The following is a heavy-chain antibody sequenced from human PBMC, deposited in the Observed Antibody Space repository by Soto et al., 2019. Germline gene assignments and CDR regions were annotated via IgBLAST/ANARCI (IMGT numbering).Heavy chain of an antibody. CDR1: GGSISISNW. V-gene: IGHV4-4*02. D-gene: IGHD1-26*01. CDR3: ARGGYYFYMDV. CDR2: IHHSGST. Sequence: QVQLQESGPGLVKPSETLSLTCAVSGGSISISNWWCWVRQTPGKGLEWIGQIHHSGSTNYSPSLTSRVTISVDKSKNRFSLRMNSVPAADTAVYYCARGGYYFYMDVWGKGTTVTVSS. J-gene: IGHJ6*03.